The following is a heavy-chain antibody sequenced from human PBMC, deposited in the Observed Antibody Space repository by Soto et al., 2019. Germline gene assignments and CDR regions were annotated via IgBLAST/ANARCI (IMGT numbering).Heavy chain of an antibody. CDR3: ARLISIAEGLDY. Sequence: ASLKVSCKASGGTFSSYAISWVRQAPGQGLEWMGGIIPIFGTANYAQKFQGRVTITADESTSTAYMELSSLRSEDTAVYYCARLISIAEGLDYWGQGTLVTVSS. V-gene: IGHV1-69*13. D-gene: IGHD6-6*01. J-gene: IGHJ4*02. CDR2: IIPIFGTA. CDR1: GGTFSSYA.